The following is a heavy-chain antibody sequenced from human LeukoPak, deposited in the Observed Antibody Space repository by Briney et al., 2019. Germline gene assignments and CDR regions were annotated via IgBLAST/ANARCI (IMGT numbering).Heavy chain of an antibody. CDR2: IGSTGDT. Sequence: GGSLRLSCAASGFTCSRYDMHWVRQVPGKGLEWVSVIGSTGDTYYSGSVKGRFTTSRENVKNSFYLQMNSLTAGDTAVYYCARGLAGGLDPWGQGTLVTVSS. D-gene: IGHD3-9*01. CDR3: ARGLAGGLDP. V-gene: IGHV3-13*01. J-gene: IGHJ5*02. CDR1: GFTCSRYD.